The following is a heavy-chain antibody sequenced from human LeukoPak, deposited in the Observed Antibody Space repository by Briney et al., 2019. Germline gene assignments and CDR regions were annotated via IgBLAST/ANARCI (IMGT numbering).Heavy chain of an antibody. CDR3: ARELGSGYYRYFDY. CDR1: GYTFNFYY. V-gene: IGHV1-2*02. CDR2: INPNSGGT. D-gene: IGHD3-22*01. Sequence: GASVKVSFKASGYTFNFYYMHWVRQAPGQGLEWMGWINPNSGGTNFAQKFQGRVSMTRDTSISTAYMELSRLRSDDTAVYYCARELGSGYYRYFDYWGQGTLVTVSS. J-gene: IGHJ4*02.